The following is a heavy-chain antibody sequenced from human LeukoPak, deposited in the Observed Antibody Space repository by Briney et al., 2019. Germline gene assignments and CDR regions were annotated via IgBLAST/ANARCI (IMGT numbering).Heavy chain of an antibody. Sequence: SETLSLTCAVYGGSFSGYYWSWIRQPPGKGLEWIGEINHSGSTNYNPSLKSRVTISVDTSKNQFSLKLSSVTAADTAVYYCARGVPWNYGDARVDAFDIWGQGTMVTVSS. CDR2: INHSGST. J-gene: IGHJ3*02. D-gene: IGHD4-17*01. CDR1: GGSFSGYY. CDR3: ARGVPWNYGDARVDAFDI. V-gene: IGHV4-34*01.